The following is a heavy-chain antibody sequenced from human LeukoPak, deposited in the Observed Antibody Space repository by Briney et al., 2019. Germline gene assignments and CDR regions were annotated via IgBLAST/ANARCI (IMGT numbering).Heavy chain of an antibody. CDR1: GGSISSYY. D-gene: IGHD6-13*01. CDR2: IYYSGST. CDR3: ARDGIAAAGNGGVY. Sequence: SETLSLTCTVSGGSISSYYWSWIRQPPGKGLEWIGYIYYSGSTNYNPSLKSRVTISVDTSKNQFSLKLSSVTAADTAVYYCARDGIAAAGNGGVYWGQGTLVTVSS. J-gene: IGHJ4*02. V-gene: IGHV4-59*12.